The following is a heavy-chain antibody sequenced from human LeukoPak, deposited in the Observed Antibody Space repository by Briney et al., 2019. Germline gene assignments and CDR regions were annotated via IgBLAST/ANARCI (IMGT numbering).Heavy chain of an antibody. V-gene: IGHV4-59*01. Sequence: PSETLSLTCTVSGGSISSYYWSWIRQPPGKGLEWIGYIYYSGSTNYNPSLKSRVTISVDTSKNQFSLKLSSVTAADTAVYYCARWNWNLGPFAKNAFDIWGQGTMVTVSS. CDR3: ARWNWNLGPFAKNAFDI. D-gene: IGHD1-7*01. J-gene: IGHJ3*02. CDR1: GGSISSYY. CDR2: IYYSGST.